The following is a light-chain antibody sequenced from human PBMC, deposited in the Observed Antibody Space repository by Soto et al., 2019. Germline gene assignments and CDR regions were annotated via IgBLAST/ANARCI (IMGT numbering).Light chain of an antibody. J-gene: IGKJ5*01. CDR1: QSVGSS. CDR3: QQRSNWPQVS. CDR2: DAS. Sequence: EIVLTQSPATLSLSPWEGATLSCRASQSVGSSLAWYQQRPGQAPRLLIYDASNRATGISARFSGSGSGTEFTLTISSLEPEDFAVYYCQQRSNWPQVSFGQGTRLEIK. V-gene: IGKV3-11*01.